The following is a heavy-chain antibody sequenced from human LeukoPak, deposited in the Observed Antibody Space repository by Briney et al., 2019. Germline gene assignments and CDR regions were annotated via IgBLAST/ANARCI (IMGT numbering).Heavy chain of an antibody. CDR2: ISYDGSNK. CDR3: ARSAYGDYVDLVY. V-gene: IGHV3-30*04. D-gene: IGHD4-17*01. CDR1: GFTFSSYA. Sequence: PGGSLRLSRAASGFTFSSYAMHWVRQAPGKGLEWVAVISYDGSNKYYADSVKGRFTISRDNSKNTLYLQMNSLRAEDTAVYYCARSAYGDYVDLVYWGQGTLVTVSS. J-gene: IGHJ4*02.